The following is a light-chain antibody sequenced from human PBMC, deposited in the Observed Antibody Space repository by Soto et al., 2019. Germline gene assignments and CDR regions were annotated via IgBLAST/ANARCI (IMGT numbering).Light chain of an antibody. CDR1: QSVSSN. J-gene: IGKJ1*01. V-gene: IGKV3-15*01. Sequence: EIVMTQSPATLSVSPGERATLSCRASQSVSSNLAWYQQKPGQAPRLLIYGASTSATGIPARFSGSGSGTEFTLTISSLQSEDFAVSDCQQDNNWPPWTFGQGTKVEIK. CDR3: QQDNNWPPWT. CDR2: GAS.